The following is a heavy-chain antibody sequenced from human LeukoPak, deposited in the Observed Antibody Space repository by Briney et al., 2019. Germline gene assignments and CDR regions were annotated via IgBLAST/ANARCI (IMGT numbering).Heavy chain of an antibody. D-gene: IGHD1-14*01. CDR3: ARENTDHPYYDF. CDR2: IYTSGST. J-gene: IGHJ4*02. Sequence: SETLSLTCIVSGGSISRGSYYWSWIRQPAGKGLEWIGRIYTSGSTKYNPSLKSRVTMSVDTYKNEFSLTLNSVTAADTAVYYCARENTDHPYYDFWGQGTLVTVSS. V-gene: IGHV4-61*02. CDR1: GGSISRGSYY.